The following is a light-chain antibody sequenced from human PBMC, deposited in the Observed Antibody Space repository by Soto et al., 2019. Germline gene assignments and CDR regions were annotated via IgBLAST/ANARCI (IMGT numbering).Light chain of an antibody. V-gene: IGKV3-20*01. CDR3: QQFGSSPPVT. CDR1: QSVSSSY. CDR2: GAS. Sequence: EIVLTQSPGTLSLSPGERATLSCRASQSVSSSYLAWYQQKPGQAPRLLIYGASSRATGIPDRFSGSGSGKDFPLTISRLEPEDFAVYYCQQFGSSPPVTFGGGTKVEIK. J-gene: IGKJ4*01.